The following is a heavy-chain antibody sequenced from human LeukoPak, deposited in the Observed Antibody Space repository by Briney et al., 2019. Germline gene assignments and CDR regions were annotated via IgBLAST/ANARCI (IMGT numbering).Heavy chain of an antibody. D-gene: IGHD3-22*01. Sequence: GGSLRLSCAVAGITLSNYGMSWVRQAPGKGLEWVAGISGSGGGTNYADSVKGRFTISRDNPKNTLYLQMNGLRAEDTAVYFCAKRGVVIRVILVGFHKEAYYFDSWGQGALVTVSS. J-gene: IGHJ4*02. V-gene: IGHV3-23*01. CDR1: GITLSNYG. CDR2: ISGSGGGT. CDR3: AKRGVVIRVILVGFHKEAYYFDS.